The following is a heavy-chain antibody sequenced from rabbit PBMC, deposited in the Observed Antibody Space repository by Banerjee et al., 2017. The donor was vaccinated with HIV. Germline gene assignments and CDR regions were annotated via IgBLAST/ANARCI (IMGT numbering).Heavy chain of an antibody. CDR2: IYAGSNGYT. D-gene: IGHD1-1*01. V-gene: IGHV1S40*01. Sequence: QALEESGGGLVQPEGSLTLTCTASGFDFSSSYYMCWVRQAPGKGLEYIGCIYAGSNGYTYYANWAKGRFTISKTSSTTVTLQMTSLTAADTATYFCASGAGYVGYYDLWGQGTLVTVS. CDR3: ASGAGYVGYYDL. J-gene: IGHJ4*01. CDR1: GFDFSSSYY.